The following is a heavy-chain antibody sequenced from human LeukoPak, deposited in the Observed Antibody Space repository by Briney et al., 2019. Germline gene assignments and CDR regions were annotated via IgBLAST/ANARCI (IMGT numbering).Heavy chain of an antibody. J-gene: IGHJ4*02. CDR3: ARDYGGSDSVYFDY. CDR2: ISAYNGNT. V-gene: IGHV1-18*01. CDR1: GYAFTSYG. Sequence: GASVKVSCKASGYAFTSYGISWVRQAPGQGLEWMGWISAYNGNTNYTQKLQGRVTMTTDTSTSTAYMELRSLRSDDTAVYYCARDYGGSDSVYFDYWGQGTLVTVSS. D-gene: IGHD2-15*01.